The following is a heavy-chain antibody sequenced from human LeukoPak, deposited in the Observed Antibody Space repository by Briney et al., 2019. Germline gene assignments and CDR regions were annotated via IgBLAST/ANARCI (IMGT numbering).Heavy chain of an antibody. V-gene: IGHV4-59*01. CDR1: GGSFNGYY. Sequence: NPSETLSLTCAVYGGSFNGYYWSWIRQPPGKGLEWIGYIYYSGSTNSNPSLKRRVTISVDTSKNQFSLKRSSVTAADTAVCDCARVAAAGYYFDYWGQGTLVTVSS. CDR2: IYYSGST. CDR3: ARVAAAGYYFDY. D-gene: IGHD6-13*01. J-gene: IGHJ4*02.